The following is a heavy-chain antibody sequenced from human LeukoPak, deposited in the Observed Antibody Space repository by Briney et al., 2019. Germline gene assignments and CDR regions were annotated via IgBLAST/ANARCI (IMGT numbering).Heavy chain of an antibody. Sequence: GGSLRLSCAASGFTFSSYGMHWVRQAPGKGLEWVAFIRYGGSNKYYADSVKGRFTISRDNSKNTLYLQMNSLRAEDTAVYYCAKDLYSGYDRLFDYWGQGTLVTVSS. CDR1: GFTFSSYG. V-gene: IGHV3-30*02. D-gene: IGHD5-12*01. CDR3: AKDLYSGYDRLFDY. J-gene: IGHJ4*02. CDR2: IRYGGSNK.